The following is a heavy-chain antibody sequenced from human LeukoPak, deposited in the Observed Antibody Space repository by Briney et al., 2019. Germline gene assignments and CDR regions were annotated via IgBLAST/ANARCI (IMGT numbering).Heavy chain of an antibody. CDR3: ARHGAVAVVDTGSFDY. V-gene: IGHV4-59*08. Sequence: PSETLSLTCTVSGGSISSYYWSWIRQPPGKGLEWIGYIYYSGSTNYNPSLKSRVTISVDTSKNQFSLKLSSVTAADTAVYYCARHGAVAVVDTGSFDYWGQGPWSPSPQ. D-gene: IGHD6-19*01. CDR2: IYYSGST. CDR1: GGSISSYY. J-gene: IGHJ4*02.